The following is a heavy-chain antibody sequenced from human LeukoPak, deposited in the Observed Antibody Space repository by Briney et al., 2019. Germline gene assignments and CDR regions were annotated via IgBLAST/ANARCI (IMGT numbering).Heavy chain of an antibody. CDR3: ARLVVPAAISY. V-gene: IGHV5-51*01. D-gene: IGHD2-2*01. CDR2: INPVDSET. Sequence: GESLKISCQASGYKFTNYWIGWVRQMSGKGLEWMGIINPVDSETTYSPSFQGQVTISVDKSVSTAYLQWTSLKASDTAMYYCARLVVPAAISYWGQGTLVNVFS. CDR1: GYKFTNYW. J-gene: IGHJ4*02.